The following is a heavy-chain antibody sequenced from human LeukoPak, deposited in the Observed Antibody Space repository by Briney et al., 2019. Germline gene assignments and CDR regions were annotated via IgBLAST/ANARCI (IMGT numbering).Heavy chain of an antibody. CDR1: GFTFTYYA. J-gene: IGHJ6*03. Sequence: GGSLRLSCAASGFTFTYYAMSWVRQAPGKGLEWVSAISGSGGSTYYADSVKGRFTISRDNSKNTLYLQMNSLRAEDTAVYYCAKLQAQNYDFWSGDNYYYYYYMDVWGKGTTVTVSS. V-gene: IGHV3-23*01. CDR3: AKLQAQNYDFWSGDNYYYYYYMDV. D-gene: IGHD3-3*01. CDR2: ISGSGGST.